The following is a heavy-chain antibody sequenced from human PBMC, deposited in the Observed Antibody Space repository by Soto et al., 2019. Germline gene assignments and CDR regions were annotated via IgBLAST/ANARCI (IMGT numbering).Heavy chain of an antibody. CDR2: IDPSDSYT. CDR3: ASPDCSSTSCYGGGSDALDI. Sequence: PGESLKISCKGSGYSFTSYWISWVRRMPGKGLEWMGRIDPSDSYTNYSPSFQGHVTISADKSISTAYLQWSSLKASDTAMYYCASPDCSSTSCYGGGSDALDIWGQGTMVTVSS. D-gene: IGHD2-2*01. CDR1: GYSFTSYW. V-gene: IGHV5-10-1*01. J-gene: IGHJ3*02.